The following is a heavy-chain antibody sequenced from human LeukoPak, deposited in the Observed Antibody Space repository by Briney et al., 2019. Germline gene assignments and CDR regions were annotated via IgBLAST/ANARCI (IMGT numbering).Heavy chain of an antibody. D-gene: IGHD2-2*01. CDR2: IYLDDSDT. J-gene: IGHJ6*02. V-gene: IGHV5-51*01. CDR3: ARGVVPAFYYYGMDV. Sequence: GESLKISCKGSGYSFTNYWIGWVRQMPGKGLEWMGIIYLDDSDTRYSPSFQGQVTISADKSISTAYLQWSSLKASDTAIYYCARGVVPAFYYYGMDVWGQGTTVTVSS. CDR1: GYSFTNYW.